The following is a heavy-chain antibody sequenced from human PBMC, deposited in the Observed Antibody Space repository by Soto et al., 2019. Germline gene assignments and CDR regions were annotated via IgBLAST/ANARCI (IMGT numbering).Heavy chain of an antibody. CDR2: INPNTGDT. Sequence: QVQLVQSGAEVKKPGASLKVSCEASGYTFTAYYIHWVRQAPGQGLEWMGWINPNTGDTKIAQKFQGRVTMTRDSSIRAAYLEVSSLTSDDTAVSYCARDRPSDYWGQGTRVTVSS. CDR1: GYTFTAYY. CDR3: ARDRPSDY. J-gene: IGHJ4*02. V-gene: IGHV1-2*02.